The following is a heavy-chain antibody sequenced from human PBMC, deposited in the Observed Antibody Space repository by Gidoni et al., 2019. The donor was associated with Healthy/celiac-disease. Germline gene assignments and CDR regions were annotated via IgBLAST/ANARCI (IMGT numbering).Heavy chain of an antibody. CDR2: IYYSGST. Sequence: QVQLQESGPGLVKPSETLYLTCTVSGGSISSSYWSWIRQPPGKGLEWIGYIYYSGSTNYNPSLKSRVTISVDTSKNQFSLKLSSVTAADTAVYYCARGEGSSWFIENWFDPWGQGTLVTVSS. V-gene: IGHV4-59*01. CDR1: GGSISSSY. J-gene: IGHJ5*02. CDR3: ARGEGSSWFIENWFDP. D-gene: IGHD6-13*01.